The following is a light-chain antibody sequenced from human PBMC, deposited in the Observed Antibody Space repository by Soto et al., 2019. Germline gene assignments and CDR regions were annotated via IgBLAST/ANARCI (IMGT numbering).Light chain of an antibody. V-gene: IGLV1-40*01. CDR2: GNT. CDR3: QAYDSGLSGSV. CDR1: SSNIGAGYD. J-gene: IGLJ3*02. Sequence: QLVLTQPPSVSGAPGQRVTISCTGTSSNIGAGYDVHWYQQLPGSAPKLLIFGNTNRPSGVPDRFSGSKSGTSVSLAITGLQAEDEADYYCQAYDSGLSGSVFGGGTKLTVL.